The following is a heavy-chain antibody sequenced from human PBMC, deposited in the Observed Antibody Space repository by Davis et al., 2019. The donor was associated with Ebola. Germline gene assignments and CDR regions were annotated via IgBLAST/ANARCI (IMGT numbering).Heavy chain of an antibody. CDR2: ISAYNGHT. CDR3: ASYSYFDTLGADF. V-gene: IGHV1-18*04. J-gene: IGHJ4*02. D-gene: IGHD3-22*01. CDR1: GYTFNSYY. Sequence: AASVKVSCKASGYTFNSYYVHWVRQAPGQGLEWMGWISAYNGHTNYAQKFQGRVTMTTDTSTNTAYMELRSLKSDDTAVYFCASYSYFDTLGADFWGQGTLVTVSS.